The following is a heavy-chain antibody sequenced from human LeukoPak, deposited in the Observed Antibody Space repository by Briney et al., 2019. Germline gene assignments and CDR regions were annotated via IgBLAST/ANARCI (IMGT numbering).Heavy chain of an antibody. CDR1: GFTFSDYS. Sequence: PGGSLRLSCAASGFTFSDYSMNWVRQAPGKGLEWVSAISGSGGSTYYADSVKGRFTISRDNSKNTLYLQMNSLRAEDTAVYYCAKGMQEYYFDYWGQGTLVTVSS. D-gene: IGHD3-10*01. CDR3: AKGMQEYYFDY. V-gene: IGHV3-23*01. J-gene: IGHJ4*02. CDR2: ISGSGGST.